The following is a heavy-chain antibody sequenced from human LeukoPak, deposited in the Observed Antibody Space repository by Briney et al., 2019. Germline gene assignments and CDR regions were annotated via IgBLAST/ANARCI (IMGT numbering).Heavy chain of an antibody. Sequence: GGSLRLSCAASGFTFSSYAMSCVRQAPGKGLEWVSAISGSGGSTYYADSVKGRFTISRDNSKNTLYLQMNSLRAEDTAVYYCAKSPAIVVVPAAEVYWGQGTLVTVSS. CDR2: ISGSGGST. J-gene: IGHJ4*02. D-gene: IGHD2-2*01. CDR3: AKSPAIVVVPAAEVY. CDR1: GFTFSSYA. V-gene: IGHV3-23*01.